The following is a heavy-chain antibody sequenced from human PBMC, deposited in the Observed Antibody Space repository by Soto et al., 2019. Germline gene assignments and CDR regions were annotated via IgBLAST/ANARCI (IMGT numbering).Heavy chain of an antibody. CDR3: ARREAGWYFDS. CDR2: IYYSGST. CDR1: RGSFSSGTNY. D-gene: IGHD6-25*01. Sequence: SETLSLTCTVSRGSFSSGTNYWAWIRQPPGKGLEWIANIYYSGSTFYNPSLKSRVTISLDASKNQFSLKLRSVTAADTAVYYCARREAGWYFDSWGQGTLVTVSS. J-gene: IGHJ4*02. V-gene: IGHV4-39*01.